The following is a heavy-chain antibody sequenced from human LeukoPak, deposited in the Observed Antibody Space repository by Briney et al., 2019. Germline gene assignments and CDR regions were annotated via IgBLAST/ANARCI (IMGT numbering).Heavy chain of an antibody. D-gene: IGHD3-3*01. CDR3: ARDRHDFWSGYDY. CDR1: GGSISSGDYY. Sequence: PSETLSLTCTVSGGSISSGDYYWSWIRQPPGKGLEWIGYIYYSGSTNYNPSLKSRVTISVDASKNQFSLKLSSVTAADTAVYYCARDRHDFWSGYDYWGQGTLVTVSS. V-gene: IGHV4-61*08. J-gene: IGHJ4*02. CDR2: IYYSGST.